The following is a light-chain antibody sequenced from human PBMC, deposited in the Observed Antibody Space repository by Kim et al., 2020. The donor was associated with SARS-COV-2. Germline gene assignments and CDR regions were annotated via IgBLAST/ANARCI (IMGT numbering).Light chain of an antibody. J-gene: IGLJ3*02. Sequence: GQSITISCTGTSSHIGSYTLVSWYQQPPGKAPILIIYEGNRRPSGVSNRFSGSKSGSTASLTSSGLQAEDEADYYCCSYSGSSTWVFGGGTQLTVL. CDR2: EGN. CDR1: SSHIGSYTL. CDR3: CSYSGSSTWV. V-gene: IGLV2-23*01.